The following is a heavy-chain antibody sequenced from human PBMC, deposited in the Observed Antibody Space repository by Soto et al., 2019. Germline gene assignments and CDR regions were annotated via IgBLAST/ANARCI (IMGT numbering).Heavy chain of an antibody. Sequence: QVRLVQSAAEVKKPGASVKVSCKASGYTFIRYGITWVRQAPGQGLEWMGWISAYNDYTNYGQKLQGRVTMTTDTSTXTXYXXLRSLRPDDQAVYYCARGGYYVKVWGKMNYYGLDVWGQGTTVTVSS. CDR2: ISAYNDYT. CDR1: GYTFIRYG. D-gene: IGHD3-16*01. V-gene: IGHV1-18*01. CDR3: ARGGYYVKVWGKMNYYGLDV. J-gene: IGHJ6*02.